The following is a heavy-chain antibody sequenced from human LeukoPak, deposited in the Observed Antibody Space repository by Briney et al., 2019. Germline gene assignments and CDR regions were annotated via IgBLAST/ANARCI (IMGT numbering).Heavy chain of an antibody. Sequence: PSETLSLTCTVSGGSISSYYCSWIRQPPRKGLEWIGYIYYSGSTNNTPSLKSPLNISVDTTNNQFSLKLRSVPAADPAVYYCAKILVVAAAAWFDPWGQGTLVTVSS. V-gene: IGHV4-59*01. CDR2: IYYSGST. J-gene: IGHJ5*02. CDR3: AKILVVAAAAWFDP. D-gene: IGHD6-13*01. CDR1: GGSISSYY.